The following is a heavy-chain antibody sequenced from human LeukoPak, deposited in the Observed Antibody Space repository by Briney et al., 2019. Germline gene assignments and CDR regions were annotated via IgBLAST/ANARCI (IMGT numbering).Heavy chain of an antibody. V-gene: IGHV1-18*01. Sequence: ASVKVSCKASGYTFTSYGISWVRQAPGQGLEWMGWISAYNGNTNYAQKLQGRVTITTDTSTSTAYMELRSLRSDDAAVYYCARDLGTTIFGVVIIGYFDYWGQGTLVTVSS. D-gene: IGHD3-3*01. J-gene: IGHJ4*02. CDR2: ISAYNGNT. CDR3: ARDLGTTIFGVVIIGYFDY. CDR1: GYTFTSYG.